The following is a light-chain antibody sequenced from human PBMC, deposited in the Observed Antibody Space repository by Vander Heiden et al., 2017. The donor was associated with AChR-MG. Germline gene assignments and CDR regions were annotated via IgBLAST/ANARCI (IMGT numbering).Light chain of an antibody. J-gene: IGKJ4*01. Sequence: EIVLTQSPATLSLSPGQRATLSRRASQSVGSYLAWYQQKPGQAPRLLIYDASNGATGIPARFSDSGSGTDFTLTISSLEPEDFAVYYCQQRSNWPPLTFGGGTKVEIK. CDR1: QSVGSY. CDR2: DAS. V-gene: IGKV3-11*01. CDR3: QQRSNWPPLT.